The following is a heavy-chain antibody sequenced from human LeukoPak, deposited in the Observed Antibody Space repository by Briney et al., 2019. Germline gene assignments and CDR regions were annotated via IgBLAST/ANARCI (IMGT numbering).Heavy chain of an antibody. CDR3: ASDSIAALYYYYMDV. J-gene: IGHJ6*03. V-gene: IGHV3-23*01. D-gene: IGHD6-6*01. Sequence: GESLRLSCAASGFTFSSYAMSWVRQAPGKGLEWVSAISGSGGSTYYADSVKGRFTISRDNSKNTLYLQMNSLRAEDTAVYYCASDSIAALYYYYMDVWGKGTTVTVSS. CDR2: ISGSGGST. CDR1: GFTFSSYA.